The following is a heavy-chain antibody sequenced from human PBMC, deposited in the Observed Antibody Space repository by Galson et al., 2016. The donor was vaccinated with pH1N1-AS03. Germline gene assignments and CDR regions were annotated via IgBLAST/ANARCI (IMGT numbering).Heavy chain of an antibody. CDR3: ANLFGDYYFDY. CDR2: IGANVGST. D-gene: IGHD4-17*01. Sequence: SLRLSCAASGFTFSNYAMAWVRQAPGKGLEWVSGIGANVGSTYSDADSVKGRFIISRDNSKNTLYLQMYSLTAEDTAIYYCANLFGDYYFDYWGQGTLVSVSS. J-gene: IGHJ4*02. V-gene: IGHV3-23*01. CDR1: GFTFSNYA.